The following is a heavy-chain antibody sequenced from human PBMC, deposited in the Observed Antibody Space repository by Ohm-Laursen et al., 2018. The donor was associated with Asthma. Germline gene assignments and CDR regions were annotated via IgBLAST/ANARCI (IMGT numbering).Heavy chain of an antibody. J-gene: IGHJ4*02. V-gene: IGHV3-48*01. Sequence: GSLRLSCAASGFTFSSYSMDWVRQAPGKGLEWVSYISSSSTIYYADSVKGRFTISRDNAKNSLYLQMNSLRAEDTAVYYCARQITMVHPFDYWGQGTLVTVSS. D-gene: IGHD3-10*01. CDR3: ARQITMVHPFDY. CDR2: ISSSSTI. CDR1: GFTFSSYS.